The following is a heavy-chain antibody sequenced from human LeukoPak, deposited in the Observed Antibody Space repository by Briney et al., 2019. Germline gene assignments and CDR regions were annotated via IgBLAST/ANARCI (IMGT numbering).Heavy chain of an antibody. J-gene: IGHJ4*02. CDR3: ARGIWERYTGGWLPLDY. V-gene: IGHV3-21*01. D-gene: IGHD1-1*01. Sequence: GGSLRLSCAASGFTFSSYSMNSVRQAPGKGLGWVSSISSSSSYIYFADSVKGRFTISRDNAKNSLYQQMNSLRAEDTAVYYCARGIWERYTGGWLPLDYWGQGTLVTVSS. CDR1: GFTFSSYS. CDR2: ISSSSSYI.